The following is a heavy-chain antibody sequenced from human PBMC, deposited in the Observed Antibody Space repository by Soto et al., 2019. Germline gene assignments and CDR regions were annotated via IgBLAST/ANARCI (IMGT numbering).Heavy chain of an antibody. CDR2: ISGSGGST. CDR1: GFTFSSYA. J-gene: IGHJ4*02. Sequence: GGSLRLSCAASGFTFSSYAMSWVRQAPGKGLEWVSAISGSGGSTYYADSVKGRFTISRDNAQNTLYLQMNSLRVEDTAVYYCTSADCAGDCYNFDYWGQGTQVTVSS. D-gene: IGHD2-21*02. V-gene: IGHV3-23*01. CDR3: TSADCAGDCYNFDY.